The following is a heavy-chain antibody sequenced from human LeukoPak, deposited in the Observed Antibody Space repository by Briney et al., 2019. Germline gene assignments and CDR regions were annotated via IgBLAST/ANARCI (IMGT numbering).Heavy chain of an antibody. D-gene: IGHD6-19*01. CDR3: ARLSIAVAGTNFDY. CDR2: IYYSGST. V-gene: IGHV4-59*05. CDR1: GGSISSYY. J-gene: IGHJ4*02. Sequence: PSQTLSLTCTVSGGSISSYYWSWIRQPAGKGLEWIGSIYYSGSTYYNPSLKSRVTISVDTSKNQFSLKLSSVTAADTAVYYCARLSIAVAGTNFDYWGQGTLVTVSS.